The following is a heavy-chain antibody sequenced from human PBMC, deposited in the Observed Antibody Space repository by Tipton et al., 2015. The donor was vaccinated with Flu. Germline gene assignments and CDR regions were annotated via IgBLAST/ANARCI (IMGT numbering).Heavy chain of an antibody. D-gene: IGHD6-19*01. J-gene: IGHJ4*02. V-gene: IGHV3-23*01. CDR1: GGSISSGN. CDR3: AKVIPEKVAGLDY. Sequence: GSLRLSCAVSGGSISSGNWWSWVRQTPGKGLEWVSAVSGGGGTRYFADSVKGRFTISRDNIKNTLYLQMNSLRAEDTAVYYCAKVIPEKVAGLDYWGQGTLVTVSS. CDR2: VSGGGGTR.